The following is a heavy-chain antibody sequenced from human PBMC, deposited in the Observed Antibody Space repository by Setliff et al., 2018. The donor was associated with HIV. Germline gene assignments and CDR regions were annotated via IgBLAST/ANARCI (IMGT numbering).Heavy chain of an antibody. D-gene: IGHD2-21*02. V-gene: IGHV1-69*13. Sequence: SVKVSCKASGGTFSSDAFSWVRQAPGQGLEWMGRIIPVFGTANYAQKFQGRVTITADESTSTAYMELSSLRSEDTAVYYCARDIVVVTAIRRPSYYYYGMDVWGQGTTVTVSS. CDR3: ARDIVVVTAIRRPSYYYYGMDV. CDR1: GGTFSSDA. CDR2: IIPVFGTA. J-gene: IGHJ6*02.